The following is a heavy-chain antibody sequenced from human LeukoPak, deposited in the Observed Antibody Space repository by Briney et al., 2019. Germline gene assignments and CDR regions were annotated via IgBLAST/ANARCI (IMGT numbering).Heavy chain of an antibody. D-gene: IGHD2-2*01. J-gene: IGHJ6*03. Sequence: ASVKVSCKASGGTFSSYAISWVRQAPGQGLEWMGIINPSTGSTAYAQKFQGRITVTRDTSTSTVYMQLSSLRSDDTAVYFCARDGSHYGPLGVPAAPAYYYYYMDVWGEGATVTVSS. V-gene: IGHV1-46*01. CDR1: GGTFSSYA. CDR3: ARDGSHYGPLGVPAAPAYYYYYMDV. CDR2: INPSTGST.